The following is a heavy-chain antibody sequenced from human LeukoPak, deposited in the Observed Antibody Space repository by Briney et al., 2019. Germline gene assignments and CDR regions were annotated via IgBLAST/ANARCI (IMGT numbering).Heavy chain of an antibody. Sequence: MSSETLSLTCTVSGGSISSTSYYWGWIRQPPGKGLEWIGSIYYSGNTYYKPSLKGRVTISVDTSKNRFSLKLSSVTAADTAVYYCARGPWSGYYKGDYWGQGTLVTVSS. CDR1: GGSISSTSYY. D-gene: IGHD3-3*01. CDR2: IYYSGNT. CDR3: ARGPWSGYYKGDY. V-gene: IGHV4-39*01. J-gene: IGHJ4*02.